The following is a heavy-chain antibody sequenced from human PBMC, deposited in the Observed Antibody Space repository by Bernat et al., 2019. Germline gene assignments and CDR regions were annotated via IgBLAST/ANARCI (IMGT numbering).Heavy chain of an antibody. CDR1: GFTFSSYW. CDR3: ARARYYDLIDY. J-gene: IGHJ4*02. CDR2: FNSDGSRT. Sequence: EVQLVESGGGLVQPGGSLRLSCAASGFTFSSYWMHWVRQAPGKGLVWVSRFNSDGSRTTYADSVKGRFTISRDNAKNTVYLQMNSLRAEDTAVYYCARARYYDLIDYWGQGTLVTVSS. D-gene: IGHD3-3*01. V-gene: IGHV3-74*01.